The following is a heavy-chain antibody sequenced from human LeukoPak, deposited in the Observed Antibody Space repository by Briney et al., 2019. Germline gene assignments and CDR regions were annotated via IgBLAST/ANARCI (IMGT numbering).Heavy chain of an antibody. V-gene: IGHV3-74*01. CDR2: INTDESST. J-gene: IGHJ4*02. CDR1: GFTFSSYR. Sequence: PGGSLRLSCAASGFTFSSYRMHWVRQAPGKGLVWVSRINTDESSTYYADSVKGRFTISRDNAKNTLYLQLNSLRAEDTAVYYCAREVRDYYDNSGRNLEYWGQGTLVTVSS. CDR3: AREVRDYYDNSGRNLEY. D-gene: IGHD3-22*01.